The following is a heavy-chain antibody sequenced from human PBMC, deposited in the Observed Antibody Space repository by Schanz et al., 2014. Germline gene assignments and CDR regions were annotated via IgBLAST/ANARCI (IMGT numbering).Heavy chain of an antibody. CDR3: AKKGGDYGSGSYQRIDD. J-gene: IGHJ4*02. V-gene: IGHV3-23*01. CDR2: IGGSGSDT. Sequence: EVQLLESGGGLVQPGGSLRLSCEASGFTFSSFAMSWVRQAPGKGLEWVSYIGGSGSDTYYADSVRGRFTVSRDNSKNMLYLQMNSLRADDTAVYYCAKKGGDYGSGSYQRIDDWGQGTLVTVSS. CDR1: GFTFSSFA. D-gene: IGHD3-10*01.